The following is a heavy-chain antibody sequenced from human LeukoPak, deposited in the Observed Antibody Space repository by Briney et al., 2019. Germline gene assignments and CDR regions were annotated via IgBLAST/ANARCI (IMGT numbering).Heavy chain of an antibody. V-gene: IGHV3-21*04. CDR1: GFTFSSYS. Sequence: GGSLRLSCAASGFTFSSYSMNWVRQAPGKGLEWVSSISSSSSYIYYADSVKGRFTISRDSSKNTLYLQMNSLRAEDTAVYYCAKEKALRDYDILTGYFDYWGQGTLVTVSS. CDR3: AKEKALRDYDILTGYFDY. D-gene: IGHD3-9*01. J-gene: IGHJ4*02. CDR2: ISSSSSYI.